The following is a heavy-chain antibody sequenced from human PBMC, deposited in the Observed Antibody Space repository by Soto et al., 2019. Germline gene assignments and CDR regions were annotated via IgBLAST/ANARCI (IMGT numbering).Heavy chain of an antibody. V-gene: IGHV4-39*01. CDR2: IYYSGST. J-gene: IGHJ4*02. Sequence: SETLSLTCTVSGGSISSSSYYWGWIRQPPGKGLEWIGSIYYSGSTYYNPSLKSRVTISVDTSKNPFSLKLSSVTAADTAVYYCARHSGRTGLGWGQGTLVTVSS. CDR3: ARHSGRTGLG. CDR1: GGSISSSSYY. D-gene: IGHD1-26*01.